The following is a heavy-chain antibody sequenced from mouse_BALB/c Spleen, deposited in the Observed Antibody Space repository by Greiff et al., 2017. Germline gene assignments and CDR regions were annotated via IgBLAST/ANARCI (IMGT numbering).Heavy chain of an antibody. D-gene: IGHD2-14*01. CDR3: ARWAYRYDFFDY. CDR2: ISSGGST. V-gene: IGHV5-6-5*01. J-gene: IGHJ2*01. Sequence: EVKVVESGGGLVKPGGSLKLSCAASGFTFSSYAMSWVRQTPEKRLEWVASISSGGSTYYPDSVKGRFTISRDNARNILYLQMSSLRSEDTAMYYCARWAYRYDFFDYWGQGTTLTVSS. CDR1: GFTFSSYA.